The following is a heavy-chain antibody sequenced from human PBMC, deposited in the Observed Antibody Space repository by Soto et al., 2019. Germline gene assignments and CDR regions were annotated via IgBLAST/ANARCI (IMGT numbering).Heavy chain of an antibody. Sequence: GASVKVSCKASGGTFSSYRFNWVRQARGQGLEWLGGIVPIYRTADYAQKFQGRVTITADESTRTVYLELSSLKSRDTALYYCARDSGAKLSSSWGQGTLVTVSS. D-gene: IGHD6-13*01. V-gene: IGHV1-69*13. J-gene: IGHJ4*02. CDR3: ARDSGAKLSSS. CDR1: GGTFSSYR. CDR2: IVPIYRTA.